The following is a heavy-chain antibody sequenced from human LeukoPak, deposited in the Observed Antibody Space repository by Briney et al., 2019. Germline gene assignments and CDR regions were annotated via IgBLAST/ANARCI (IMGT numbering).Heavy chain of an antibody. CDR2: INPNSGGT. J-gene: IGHJ5*02. CDR3: ARGSGSYYRWFDP. V-gene: IGHV1-2*06. D-gene: IGHD1-26*01. CDR1: GYTFTGYY. Sequence: ASVRVSCKASGYTFTGYYMHWVRQAPGQGFEWMGRINPNSGGTNYAQKFQGRVTMTRDTSISTAYMELSRLRSDDTAVYYCARGSGSYYRWFDPWGQGTLVTVSS.